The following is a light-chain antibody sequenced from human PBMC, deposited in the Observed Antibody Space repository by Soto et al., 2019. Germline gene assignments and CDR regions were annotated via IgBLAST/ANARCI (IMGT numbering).Light chain of an antibody. V-gene: IGLV2-11*01. Sequence: QSVLTQPRSVSGSPGQSVTISCTGTSSDVGGYDYVSWFQHHPGKVPKLMIYDVTKRPSGVPDRFSASKSGNTASLTISGLQAEDEADYYCCSYGGYLWVFGGWTKLTVL. CDR1: SSDVGGYDY. CDR2: DVT. J-gene: IGLJ3*02. CDR3: CSYGGYLWV.